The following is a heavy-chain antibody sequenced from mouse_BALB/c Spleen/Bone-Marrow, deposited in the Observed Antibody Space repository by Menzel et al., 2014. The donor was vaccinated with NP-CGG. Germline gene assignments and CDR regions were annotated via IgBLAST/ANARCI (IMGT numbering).Heavy chain of an antibody. V-gene: IGHV5-6-2*01. CDR3: ARRGISTSEGVGAMDY. Sequence: EVQGVESGGGLVKLGGSLKPSCAASGFTFSSYYMSWVRQTPEKRLELVAAIISNGGGTYYPDTMKGRFIISRDNAKNTLYLQMSSLKSEDTALYYCARRGISTSEGVGAMDYWGQGTSVTVSS. J-gene: IGHJ4*01. CDR2: IISNGGGT. CDR1: GFTFSSYY. D-gene: IGHD1-1*01.